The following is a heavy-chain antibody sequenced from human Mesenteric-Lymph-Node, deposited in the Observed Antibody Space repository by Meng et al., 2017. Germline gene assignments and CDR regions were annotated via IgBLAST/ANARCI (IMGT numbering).Heavy chain of an antibody. CDR3: ARVGGSGRPHYYYYGMDV. J-gene: IGHJ6*02. CDR2: ISSSGSTR. V-gene: IGHV3-48*03. Sequence: GGSLRLSCAASGFTFSSYEMNWVRQAPGKGLEWVSYISSSGSTRYYADSVKGRFTISRDNAKNSLYLQMNSLRAEDTAVYYCARVGGSGRPHYYYYGMDVWGQGTTVTVSS. D-gene: IGHD3-10*01. CDR1: GFTFSSYE.